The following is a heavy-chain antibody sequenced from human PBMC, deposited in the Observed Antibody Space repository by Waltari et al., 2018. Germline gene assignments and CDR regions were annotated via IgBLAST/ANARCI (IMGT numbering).Heavy chain of an antibody. D-gene: IGHD3-22*01. J-gene: IGHJ5*02. CDR1: GGSISSSNYY. CDR3: ARSGYYDSSGYYWWFDP. V-gene: IGHV4-39*01. CDR2: IYYSGST. Sequence: QLQLQESGPGLVKPSETLSLTCTVSGGSISSSNYYWGWIRQPPGKGLEWIGSIYYSGSTYYNPSLKSRVTISVDTPKNQFYLKLNSVTAADTAVHYCARSGYYDSSGYYWWFDPWGQGTLVTVSS.